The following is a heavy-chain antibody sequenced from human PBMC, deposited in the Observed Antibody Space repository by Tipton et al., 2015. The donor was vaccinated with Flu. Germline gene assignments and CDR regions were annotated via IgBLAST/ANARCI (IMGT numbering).Heavy chain of an antibody. D-gene: IGHD3-16*02. V-gene: IGHV4-4*07. J-gene: IGHJ4*02. CDR1: GDSISSYY. CDR3: ARDYLLGDLSFFDN. Sequence: LRLSCTVSGDSISSYYWSWIRQPAGKGLEWIGRIYTSGSTNYNASLKSRVTMSVDTSKNQFSLKLSSVTVADTAAYYCARDYLLGDLSFFDNWGQGTLVTVSS. CDR2: IYTSGST.